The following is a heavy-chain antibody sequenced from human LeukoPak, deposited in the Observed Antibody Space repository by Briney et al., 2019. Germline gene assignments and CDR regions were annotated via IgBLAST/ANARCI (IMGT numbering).Heavy chain of an antibody. CDR3: ARRSSDSTFDY. CDR2: INHNGNVN. Sequence: GGSLRLSCAASGFTFSSYWMNWARQAPGKGLEWVASINHNGNVNYYVDSVKGRFTISRDNAKNSLYLQMNSLRAEDTAVYYCARRSSDSTFDYWGQGTLVTVSS. D-gene: IGHD2/OR15-2a*01. J-gene: IGHJ4*02. V-gene: IGHV3-7*01. CDR1: GFTFSSYW.